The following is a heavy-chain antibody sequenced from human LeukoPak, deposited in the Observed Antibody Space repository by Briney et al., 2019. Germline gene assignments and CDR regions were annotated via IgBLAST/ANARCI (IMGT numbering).Heavy chain of an antibody. Sequence: SGPTLVNPTQTLTLTCTFSGFPLSTNAVGVGWIRRPPGEALEWLAVIYWDDDKRYSPSLKSRLTIIKDPSKNQVVLTMTNMDPVDTATYYCAHSCGGGNSAYFDHWGQGTLVTVSS. CDR3: AHSCGGGNSAYFDH. D-gene: IGHD4-23*01. CDR1: GFPLSTNAVG. CDR2: IYWDDDK. V-gene: IGHV2-5*02. J-gene: IGHJ4*02.